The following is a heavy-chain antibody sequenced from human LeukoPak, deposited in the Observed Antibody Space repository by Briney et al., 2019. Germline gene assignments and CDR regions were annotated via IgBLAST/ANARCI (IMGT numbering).Heavy chain of an antibody. Sequence: GGSLRLSCAASGFTFSSYAMSWVRQAPGKGLEWVSAISGSGGSTYYADSVKGRFTISRDNSKNTLYLQMNSLRAEDKAVYYCAKDRPRYYYDSSGFSFDYWGQGTLVTVSS. D-gene: IGHD3-22*01. V-gene: IGHV3-23*01. CDR1: GFTFSSYA. CDR3: AKDRPRYYYDSSGFSFDY. CDR2: ISGSGGST. J-gene: IGHJ4*02.